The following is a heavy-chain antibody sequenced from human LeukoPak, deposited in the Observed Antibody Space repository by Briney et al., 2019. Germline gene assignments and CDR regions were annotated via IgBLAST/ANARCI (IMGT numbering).Heavy chain of an antibody. CDR3: ARRSISGWYDY. J-gene: IGHJ4*02. CDR1: GGSISSSSYY. Sequence: SETLSLTCTVSGGSISSSSYYWGWIRQPPGKGLEWIGSIYYSGSTYYNPSLKSRVTISVDTSKNQFSLKLSSVTAADTAVYYCARRSISGWYDYWGQGTLVTVSS. D-gene: IGHD6-19*01. V-gene: IGHV4-39*01. CDR2: IYYSGST.